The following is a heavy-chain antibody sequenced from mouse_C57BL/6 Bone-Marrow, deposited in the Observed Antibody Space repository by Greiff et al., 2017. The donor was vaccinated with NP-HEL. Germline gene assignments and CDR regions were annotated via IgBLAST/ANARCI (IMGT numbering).Heavy chain of an antibody. CDR3: ARPSHYYGNPWFAY. D-gene: IGHD1-1*01. CDR2: INPNNGGT. V-gene: IGHV1-18*01. Sequence: VQLQQSGPELVKPGASVKIPCKASGYTFTDYNMDWVKQSHGKSLEWIGDINPNNGGTIYNQKFKGKATLTVDKSSSTAYMELRSLTSEDTAVYYCARPSHYYGNPWFAYWGQGTLVTVSA. CDR1: GYTFTDYN. J-gene: IGHJ3*01.